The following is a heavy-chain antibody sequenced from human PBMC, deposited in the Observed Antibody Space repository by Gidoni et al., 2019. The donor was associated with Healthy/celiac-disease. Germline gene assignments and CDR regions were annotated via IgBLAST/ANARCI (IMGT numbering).Heavy chain of an antibody. V-gene: IGHV5-10-1*03. Sequence: EVQLVQSGAEVKKPGESLRISCKGSGYSFTSYWISWVRQMPGKGLEWMGRIDPSDSYTNYSPSFQGHVTISADKSISTAYLQWSSLKASDTAMYYCAGSLTRGYCSSTSCYKPYYYYGMDVWGQGTTVTVSS. J-gene: IGHJ6*02. CDR1: GYSFTSYW. CDR2: IDPSDSYT. D-gene: IGHD2-2*02. CDR3: AGSLTRGYCSSTSCYKPYYYYGMDV.